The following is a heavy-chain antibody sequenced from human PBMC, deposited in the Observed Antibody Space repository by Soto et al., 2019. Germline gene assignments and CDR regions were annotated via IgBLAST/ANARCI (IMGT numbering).Heavy chain of an antibody. Sequence: ASVKVSCKASGYTFTSSYMHWVRQAPGQGLEWMGIINPSGGSTSYAQKFQGRVTMTRDTSTSTVYMELSSLRSEDTAVYYCASAVVPAAMPCDYNDVCAQRTSDTGSS. V-gene: IGHV1-46*03. CDR1: GYTFTSSY. CDR2: INPSGGST. CDR3: ASAVVPAAMPCDYNDV. D-gene: IGHD2-2*01. J-gene: IGHJ6*02.